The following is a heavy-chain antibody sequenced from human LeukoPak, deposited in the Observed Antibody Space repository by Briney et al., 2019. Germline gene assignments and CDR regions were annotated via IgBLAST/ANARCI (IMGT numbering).Heavy chain of an antibody. CDR3: ARARAEAGDWYCDL. J-gene: IGHJ2*01. D-gene: IGHD3-10*01. CDR1: GFTFSSYR. V-gene: IGHV3-74*01. CDR2: VKSDATST. Sequence: GGSLRLSCAASGFTFSSYRKYWGRQAPGQGLGWVPGVKSDATSTYYADPVKSRLTISRVNSNNTLFLQMNSLRAEDTGMYHCARARAEAGDWYCDLWRGGTVVTVST.